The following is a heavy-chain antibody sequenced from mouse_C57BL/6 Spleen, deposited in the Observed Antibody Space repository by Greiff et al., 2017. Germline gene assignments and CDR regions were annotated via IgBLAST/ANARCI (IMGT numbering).Heavy chain of an antibody. CDR3: ARTIKDGSSGFDY. CDR1: GYAFSSYW. V-gene: IGHV1-80*01. Sequence: QVQLQQPGAELVKPGASVKISCKASGYAFSSYWMNWVKQRPGKGLEWIGQIYPGDGDTNYNGKFKGKATLTADKSSSTAYMQLSSLTSEDSAVYFCARTIKDGSSGFDYWGQGTTLTVSS. D-gene: IGHD1-1*01. J-gene: IGHJ2*01. CDR2: IYPGDGDT.